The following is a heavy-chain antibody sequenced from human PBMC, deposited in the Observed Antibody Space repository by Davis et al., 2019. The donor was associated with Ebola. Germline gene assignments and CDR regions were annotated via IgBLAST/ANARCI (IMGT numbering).Heavy chain of an antibody. CDR1: GGSFSGYY. CDR3: ARGPFNYYYYYGMDV. Sequence: SETLSLTCAVYGGSFSGYYWSWIRQPPGKGLEWIGEINHSGSTNYNPSLKSRVTISVDTSKNQFSLKLSSVTAADTAVYYCARGPFNYYYYYGMDVWGQGNTVTVSS. V-gene: IGHV4-34*01. J-gene: IGHJ6*02. CDR2: INHSGST.